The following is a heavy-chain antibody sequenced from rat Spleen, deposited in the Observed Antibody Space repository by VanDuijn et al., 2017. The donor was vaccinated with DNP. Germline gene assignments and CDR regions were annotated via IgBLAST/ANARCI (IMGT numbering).Heavy chain of an antibody. V-gene: IGHV2-41*01. CDR3: ARHRGGAFAGYFDF. D-gene: IGHD1-11*01. CDR2: IWNTGGT. CDR1: GFSLTSYN. J-gene: IGHJ1*01. Sequence: QVQLKESGPGLVQPSQTLSLTCTVAGFSLTSYNVHWVRQPPGKGLEWMGAIWNTGGTRYNSALKSRLSISRDPSKSQVFLQMNSLQPEDTGTYYCARHRGGAFAGYFDFWGPGTMVTVSS.